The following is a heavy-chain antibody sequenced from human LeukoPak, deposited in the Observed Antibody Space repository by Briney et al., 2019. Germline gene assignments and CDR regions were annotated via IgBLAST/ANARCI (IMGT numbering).Heavy chain of an antibody. D-gene: IGHD6-13*01. CDR2: ISYDGSNK. V-gene: IGHV3-30*04. J-gene: IGHJ4*02. CDR1: GFTFRSYA. CDR3: ARDQQQLSIDY. Sequence: GRSLRLSCAASGFTFRSYAMHWVRQAPGKRLEWVAVISYDGSNKYYTDSVKGRFTISRDNSKNTLYLQMNSLRAEDTAVYYCARDQQQLSIDYWGQGTLVTVSS.